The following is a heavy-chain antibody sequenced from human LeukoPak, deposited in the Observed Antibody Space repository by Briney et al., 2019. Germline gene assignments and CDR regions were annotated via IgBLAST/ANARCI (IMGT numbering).Heavy chain of an antibody. CDR2: IRVSGRTT. V-gene: IGHV3-23*01. J-gene: IGHJ4*02. Sequence: GGSLRLSCAASGFTFSGYAMSWVRQAPGKGLEWVSGIRVSGRTTDYADSVKGRSTISRDNSKNTLDLQMNSLRAEDTAVYYCAKSAASATTFLDYWGQGTLVTVSS. CDR1: GFTFSGYA. CDR3: AKSAASATTFLDY. D-gene: IGHD4-17*01.